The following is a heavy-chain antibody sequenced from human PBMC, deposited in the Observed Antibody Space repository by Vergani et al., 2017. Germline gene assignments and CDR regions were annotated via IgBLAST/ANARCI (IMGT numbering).Heavy chain of an antibody. CDR3: VREGSYCGSTTCRNPGYVYYYHMDV. D-gene: IGHD2-21*01. J-gene: IGHJ6*03. Sequence: QVQLVESVGGVVQPGRSLRLSCTSSGFTFSTYAMHCVRQALGKGLEWVAIIYYDGSKKYYADTVKGRFTISRDNSRNTLYVLMSSVRAEDTAIYYCVREGSYCGSTTCRNPGYVYYYHMDVWGEGTTVTVSS. CDR2: IYYDGSKK. V-gene: IGHV3-33*01. CDR1: GFTFSTYA.